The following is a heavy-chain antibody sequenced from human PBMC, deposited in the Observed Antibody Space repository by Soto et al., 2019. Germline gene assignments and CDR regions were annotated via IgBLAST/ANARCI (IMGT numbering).Heavy chain of an antibody. CDR2: IYLGDSDT. D-gene: IGHD3-16*01. V-gene: IGHV5-51*01. Sequence: GESLKISCSGPGYDFVTNWIGWVRQRPGKGLEWRGIIYLGDSDTRYSPSFEGQVTLSADRSTSTVFLEWSFLKTSDTAMYFCALTGGFAPVYGFDVWGQGTSVTVSS. CDR1: GYDFVTNW. CDR3: ALTGGFAPVYGFDV. J-gene: IGHJ6*02.